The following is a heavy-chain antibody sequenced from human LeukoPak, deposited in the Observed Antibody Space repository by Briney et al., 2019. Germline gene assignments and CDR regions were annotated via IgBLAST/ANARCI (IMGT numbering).Heavy chain of an antibody. CDR3: ARRAYDSGPFFDY. D-gene: IGHD6-19*01. V-gene: IGHV4-34*01. CDR1: GGSFSGYY. J-gene: IGHJ4*02. CDR2: INHSGST. Sequence: SETLSLTCAVYGGSFSGYYWSWIRQPPGKGLEWIGEINHSGSTNYNPSLKSRVTISVDTSKKQFSLKLSSVTAADTAVYYCARRAYDSGPFFDYWGQGTLVTVSS.